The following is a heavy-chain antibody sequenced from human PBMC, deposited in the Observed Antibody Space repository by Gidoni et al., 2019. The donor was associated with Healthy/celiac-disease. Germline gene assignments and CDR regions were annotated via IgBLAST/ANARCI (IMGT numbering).Heavy chain of an antibody. CDR2: ISSNGGST. CDR3: ARDRGDCSSTSCPEPHYYYYYGMDV. Sequence: EVQLVESGGGLVQPGGSLRLSCAASGFTFSSYAMHWVRQAPGKGLEYVSAISSNGGSTYYANSVKGRFTISRDNSKNTLYLQMGSLRAEDMAVYYCARDRGDCSSTSCPEPHYYYYYGMDVWGQGTTVTVSS. CDR1: GFTFSSYA. J-gene: IGHJ6*02. D-gene: IGHD2-2*01. V-gene: IGHV3-64*01.